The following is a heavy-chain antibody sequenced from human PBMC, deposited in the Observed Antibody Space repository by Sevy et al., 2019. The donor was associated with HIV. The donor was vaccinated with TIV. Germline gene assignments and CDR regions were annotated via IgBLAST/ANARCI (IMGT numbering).Heavy chain of an antibody. Sequence: SETLSLTCTVPGGSISSSDYHWSWIRQPPGKGLEWIGYISYSGNTYYSPSLKSRVTISGDTSQNQFSLKLSSVTAADTAVYYCARRLYGDYSDAFDIWGQGTVVTVSS. J-gene: IGHJ3*02. CDR2: ISYSGNT. V-gene: IGHV4-30-4*01. CDR3: ARRLYGDYSDAFDI. D-gene: IGHD4-17*01. CDR1: GGSISSSDYH.